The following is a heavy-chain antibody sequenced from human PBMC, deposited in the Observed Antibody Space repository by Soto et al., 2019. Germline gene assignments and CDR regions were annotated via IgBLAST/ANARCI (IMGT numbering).Heavy chain of an antibody. CDR3: AKESYCSSTSCPAYFDY. Sequence: GGSLRLSCAASGFTFSSYAMSWVRQAPGKGLEWVSAISGSGGSTYYADSVKGRFTISRDNSKNTLYLQMNSLRAEDTAVYYCAKESYCSSTSCPAYFDYWGQGTLVTVSS. J-gene: IGHJ4*02. CDR1: GFTFSSYA. V-gene: IGHV3-23*01. CDR2: ISGSGGST. D-gene: IGHD2-2*01.